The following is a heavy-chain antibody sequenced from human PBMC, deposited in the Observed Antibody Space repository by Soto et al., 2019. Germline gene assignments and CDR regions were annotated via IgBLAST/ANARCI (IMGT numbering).Heavy chain of an antibody. CDR2: ISSSRSYT. CDR1: GFTFSDYY. V-gene: IGHV3-11*05. J-gene: IGHJ3*02. Sequence: QVQLVESGGGLVKPGGSLRLSCAASGFTFSDYYMNWIRQAPGKGLEWVSYISSSRSYTNYADSVKGPFTISRDNAKNSLYLQMNSLRAEDTAVYYCARVAYDAFDIWGQGTMVTVSS. D-gene: IGHD3-16*01. CDR3: ARVAYDAFDI.